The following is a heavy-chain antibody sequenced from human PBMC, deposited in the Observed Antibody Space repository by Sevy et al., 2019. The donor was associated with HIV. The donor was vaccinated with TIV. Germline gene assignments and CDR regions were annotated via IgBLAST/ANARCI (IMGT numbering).Heavy chain of an antibody. D-gene: IGHD7-27*01. CDR2: IKQDGSEK. CDR3: ARAFWGANDAFDI. V-gene: IGHV3-7*01. Sequence: GGSLRLSCAASGFTFSSYWMSWVRQAPGKGLEWVANIKQDGSEKYYVDSVKGRFTISRDNAKNSLYLQMNSLRAEDTAVYYCARAFWGANDAFDIWGQRTMVTVS. CDR1: GFTFSSYW. J-gene: IGHJ3*02.